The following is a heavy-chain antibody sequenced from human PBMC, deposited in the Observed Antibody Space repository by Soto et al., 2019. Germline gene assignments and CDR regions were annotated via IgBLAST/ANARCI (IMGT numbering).Heavy chain of an antibody. CDR2: IRSKAYGGTT. J-gene: IGHJ4*02. CDR1: GFPLSDYA. V-gene: IGHV3-49*04. CDR3: TTPDFDY. Sequence: LSCTASGFPLSDYAMTWVRQAPGKGLEGVSFIRSKAYGGTTEYAASVKGRFTISRDDSKSIAYLQMNSLNTEDTAVYYCTTPDFDYWGQGTLVTVSS.